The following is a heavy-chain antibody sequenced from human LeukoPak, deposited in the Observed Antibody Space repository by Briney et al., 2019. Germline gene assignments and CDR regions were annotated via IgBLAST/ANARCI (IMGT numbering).Heavy chain of an antibody. CDR3: ARAGVNILLEDYFDY. V-gene: IGHV3-48*01. CDR2: ISSSSSTI. D-gene: IGHD5/OR15-5a*01. CDR1: GFTFSSYS. Sequence: GGSLRLSCAASGFTFSSYSMNWVRQAPGKGLEWVSYISSSSSTIYYADSVKGRFTISRDNAKNSLYLQMNSLRAEDTAVYYCARAGVNILLEDYFDYWGQGTLVTVSS. J-gene: IGHJ4*02.